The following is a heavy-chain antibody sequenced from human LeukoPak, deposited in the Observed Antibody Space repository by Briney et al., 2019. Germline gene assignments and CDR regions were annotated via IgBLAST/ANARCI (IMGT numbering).Heavy chain of an antibody. CDR2: IKQDGSEK. CDR3: ARDEGIAAAGDYFDY. CDR1: GFTFSSYW. V-gene: IGHV3-7*01. D-gene: IGHD6-13*01. Sequence: PGGSLRLSCAASGFTFSSYWMSWVRQAPGKGLEWVANIKQDGSEKYYVDSVKGRFTISRDNAKNSLYLQMNSLRAEDTAVYYCARDEGIAAAGDYFDYWGQGTLVTVSS. J-gene: IGHJ4*02.